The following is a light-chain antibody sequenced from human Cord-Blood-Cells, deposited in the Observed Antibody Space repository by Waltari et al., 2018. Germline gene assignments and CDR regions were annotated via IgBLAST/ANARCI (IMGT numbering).Light chain of an antibody. CDR2: RNN. CDR1: SSNIGSNY. V-gene: IGLV1-47*01. CDR3: AAWDDSLSGWV. J-gene: IGLJ3*02. Sequence: QSVLTQPPSASGTPGQRVTISCSGSSSNIGSNYVYWYQQLPGTAPKLLIYRNNQRPSGVPDRFSGSKSGTSASLAISGLRSEDEADYYCAAWDDSLSGWVFGGG.